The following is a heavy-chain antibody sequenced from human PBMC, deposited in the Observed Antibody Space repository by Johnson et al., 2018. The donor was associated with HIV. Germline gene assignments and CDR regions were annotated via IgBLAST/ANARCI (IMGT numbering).Heavy chain of an antibody. CDR1: GFTFSDSD. J-gene: IGHJ3*02. CDR2: ISYDGNNK. CDR3: AKTCYYFWSGYFGAFDI. D-gene: IGHD3-3*01. V-gene: IGHV3-30*18. Sequence: QVQLVESGGGLVRPGESLRLSCAASGFTFSDSDMHWIRQAPGKGLEWVAVISYDGNNKYYADSVKGRFTISRDNSKNTLYLQMNSLRAEDTALYYCAKTCYYFWSGYFGAFDIWGQGTMVTVSS.